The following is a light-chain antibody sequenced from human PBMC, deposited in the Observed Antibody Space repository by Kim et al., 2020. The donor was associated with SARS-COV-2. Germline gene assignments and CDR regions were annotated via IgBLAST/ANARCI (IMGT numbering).Light chain of an antibody. V-gene: IGKV3-15*01. Sequence: EIVMTQSPATLSVSPGERVTLSCRASQSVDSNLAWYQQKPGQPPRLLIYGASTRATDIPARFSGSGSGTDFTLIISSLQSEDFAVYYCQQYSHWPPYTFGQGTKLEI. CDR3: QQYSHWPPYT. J-gene: IGKJ2*01. CDR1: QSVDSN. CDR2: GAS.